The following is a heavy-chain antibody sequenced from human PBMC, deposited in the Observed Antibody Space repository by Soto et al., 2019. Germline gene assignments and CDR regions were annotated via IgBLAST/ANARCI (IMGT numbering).Heavy chain of an antibody. CDR1: VFTFSSYA. CDR3: ARDGRPAVIYYYYGMEF. D-gene: IGHD2-2*01. J-gene: IGHJ6*01. CDR2: ISYDGSNK. Sequence: VGSPRLACASYVFTFSSYAMHCVRHSPGKGLEWVAVISYDGSNKYYADSVKGRFTISRDNSKNTLYLQMNSLRAEDTAVYYFARDGRPAVIYYYYGMEFWGQGTMGSVSS. V-gene: IGHV3-30-3*01.